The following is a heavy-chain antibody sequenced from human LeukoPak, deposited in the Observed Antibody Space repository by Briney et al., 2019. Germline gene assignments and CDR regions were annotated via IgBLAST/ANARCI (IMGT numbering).Heavy chain of an antibody. CDR3: ARQGVVGWLRSPPESWFDP. Sequence: GRSLRLSCAASGFNFSSYRMHWVRQAPRKGREWVAVIWYDGSSKYYADSVKGRFTISRDNAKNTLYLQMNNLSGEDTSVYYCARQGVVGWLRSPPESWFDPWGQGTLVTGCS. V-gene: IGHV3-33*01. CDR2: IWYDGSSK. CDR1: GFNFSSYR. D-gene: IGHD5-24*01. J-gene: IGHJ5*02.